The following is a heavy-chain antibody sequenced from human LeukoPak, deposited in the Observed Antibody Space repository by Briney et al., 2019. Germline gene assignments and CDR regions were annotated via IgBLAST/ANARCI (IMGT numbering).Heavy chain of an antibody. D-gene: IGHD6-19*01. CDR3: ATRPGQWPPDAFDI. CDR2: LSGGGESL. J-gene: IGHJ3*02. Sequence: GGSLRLSCAASGFTFRNFAISWVRQAPGKGLEWVSTLSGGGESLYYADSVKGRFTISRDNSKSTLYLPMNSLRAEDTAVYYCATRPGQWPPDAFDIWGQGTMVTVSS. CDR1: GFTFRNFA. V-gene: IGHV3-23*01.